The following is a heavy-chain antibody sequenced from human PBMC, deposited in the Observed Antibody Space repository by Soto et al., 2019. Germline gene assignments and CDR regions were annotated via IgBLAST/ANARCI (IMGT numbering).Heavy chain of an antibody. D-gene: IGHD6-19*01. Sequence: EVQLVESGGGLVQPGGSLRLSCAASGFSFSDHFVDWVRQAPGKGLEWVGRSRDKVNSYSTEYVASVKGRFTISRDDSKNSVFLQMNSLKTEDTAVYYCARDVGLRSGSDYWGQGTLVTVSS. V-gene: IGHV3-72*01. CDR1: GFSFSDHF. CDR3: ARDVGLRSGSDY. J-gene: IGHJ4*02. CDR2: SRDKVNSYST.